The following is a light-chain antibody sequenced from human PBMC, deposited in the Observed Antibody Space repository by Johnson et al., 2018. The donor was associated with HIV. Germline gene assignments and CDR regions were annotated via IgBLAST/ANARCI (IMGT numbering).Light chain of an antibody. CDR3: GTWDSRLSAEV. V-gene: IGLV1-51*02. Sequence: SVLTQPPSVSAAPGQKVTISCSGSSSNIGNNYVSWYQQVPGTAPKLLIYENNKRPSGIPDRFSGSKSGTSATLGITGLQTGDEADYYCGTWDSRLSAEVFGTGTKVTVL. CDR1: SSNIGNNY. J-gene: IGLJ1*01. CDR2: ENN.